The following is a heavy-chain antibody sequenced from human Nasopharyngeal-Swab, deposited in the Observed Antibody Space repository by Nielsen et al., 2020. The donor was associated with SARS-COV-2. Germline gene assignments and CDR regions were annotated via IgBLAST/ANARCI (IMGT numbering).Heavy chain of an antibody. Sequence: WIRQPPGKGLEWIGEIYHSGSTNYNPSLKSRVTISVDTSKNQFSLKLSSVTAADTAVYYCARGRDPGYWGQGTLVTVSS. CDR3: ARGRDPGY. CDR2: IYHSGST. J-gene: IGHJ4*02. D-gene: IGHD2-15*01. V-gene: IGHV4-34*01.